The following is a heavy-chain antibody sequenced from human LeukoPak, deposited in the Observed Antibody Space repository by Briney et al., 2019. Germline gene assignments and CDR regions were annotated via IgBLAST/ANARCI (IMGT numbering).Heavy chain of an antibody. D-gene: IGHD5-12*01. J-gene: IGHJ5*02. CDR1: GFTFDDYG. V-gene: IGHV3-20*04. CDR3: ARDFQVATIPPWFDP. CDR2: INWNGGST. Sequence: PGGSLRLSCAASGFTFDDYGMSWVRQAPGKGLEWVSGINWNGGSTGYADSVKGRFTISRDNAKNSLYLQMNSLRAEDTAVYYCARDFQVATIPPWFDPWGQGTLVTVSS.